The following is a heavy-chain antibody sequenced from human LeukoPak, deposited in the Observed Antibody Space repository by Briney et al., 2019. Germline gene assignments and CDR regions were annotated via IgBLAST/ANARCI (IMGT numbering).Heavy chain of an antibody. CDR1: GGSLSSSSYY. CDR2: IYYSGTT. Sequence: SETLSLTCTVSGGSLSSSSYYWGWIRQPPGKGLEWIGSIYYSGTTYYNPSLKSRATISVASSKSQFSLKLSSVTAADPAVYYCASLTAPDFWSGYYLDYWGQGTLVTVSS. V-gene: IGHV4-39*01. D-gene: IGHD3-3*01. CDR3: ASLTAPDFWSGYYLDY. J-gene: IGHJ4*02.